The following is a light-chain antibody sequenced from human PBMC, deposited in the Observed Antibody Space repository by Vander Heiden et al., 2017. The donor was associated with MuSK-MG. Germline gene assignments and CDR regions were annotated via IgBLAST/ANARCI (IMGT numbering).Light chain of an antibody. CDR2: RNN. CDR3: QSYDSSLSGVI. Sequence: QSVLTQLPSVSGAPGQRVTISCTGSSSNIVAGYDVHWYQQLPGTVPKLLIYRNNQRPSGVPDRFSGSKSGTSASLAITGLQAEDGADYYCQSYDSSLSGVIFGGGTKLTVL. CDR1: SSNIVAGYD. V-gene: IGLV1-40*01. J-gene: IGLJ2*01.